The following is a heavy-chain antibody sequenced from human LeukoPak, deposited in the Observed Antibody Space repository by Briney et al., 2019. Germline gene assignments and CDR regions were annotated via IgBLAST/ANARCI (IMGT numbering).Heavy chain of an antibody. Sequence: GGSLRLSCAASGFIFTTYGMHWVRQAPGEGLEWVAVVWSGGNNKYYSDSVKGRFTISRDNSKNRLYLEMNSLRAEDTAVYYCAKDGQVGAIGYFDYRGQGTLVTVSS. J-gene: IGHJ4*02. CDR3: AKDGQVGAIGYFDY. V-gene: IGHV3-33*06. D-gene: IGHD1-26*01. CDR2: VWSGGNNK. CDR1: GFIFTTYG.